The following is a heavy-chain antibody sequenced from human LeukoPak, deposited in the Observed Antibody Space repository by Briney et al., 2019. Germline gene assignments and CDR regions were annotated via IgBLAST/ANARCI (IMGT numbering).Heavy chain of an antibody. Sequence: PGGSLRLSCAASGFTFSSHWMHWVRQVPGKGLVWVARINPGESSITYADSVKGRFTISRDNAKNTLYLQMDSLRAEDTGVYYCARSHQADDYWGQGTLVTVSS. CDR2: INPGESSI. D-gene: IGHD2-2*01. CDR1: GFTFSSHW. V-gene: IGHV3-74*01. J-gene: IGHJ4*02. CDR3: ARSHQADDY.